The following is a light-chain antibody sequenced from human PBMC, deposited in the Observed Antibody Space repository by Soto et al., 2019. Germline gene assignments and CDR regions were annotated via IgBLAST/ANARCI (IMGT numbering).Light chain of an antibody. J-gene: IGKJ1*01. V-gene: IGKV3-20*01. Sequence: EIVLTQSPGALSLSPGERATLSCGASQSVSSSYLAWYQQKPGQTPRLLIYGASTSATGIPDRLSGSGSRTDFTLTISRLESEDFAVYYCQQYGSSPRTFGQGTKVEIK. CDR3: QQYGSSPRT. CDR2: GAS. CDR1: QSVSSSY.